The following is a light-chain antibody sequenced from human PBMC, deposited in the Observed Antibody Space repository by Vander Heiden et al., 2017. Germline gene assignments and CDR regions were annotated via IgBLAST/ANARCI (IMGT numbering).Light chain of an antibody. CDR1: QRISSY. V-gene: IGKV1-39*01. CDR3: KQCYSTPRT. CDR2: AAS. Sequence: DIQMTQSPSSLSASVGDRVTITCRASQRISSYLNWYQQKSGQAPRLLIYAASSWESGVPSRFSGSGSGTDFTINISSLLRKEFATYYCKQCYSTPRTFGPGTKVEIK. J-gene: IGKJ1*01.